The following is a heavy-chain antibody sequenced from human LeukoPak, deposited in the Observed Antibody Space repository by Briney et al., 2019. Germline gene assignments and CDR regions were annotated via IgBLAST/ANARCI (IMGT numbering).Heavy chain of an antibody. Sequence: GGSLRLSCAASGFTFSSYGMNWVRQAPGKGLEWVSYISSSSSSTYYADSVKGRFTISRDNAKNSLYLQMNSLRDEDTAVYSCVRGMGAIDYWGQGTLVTVSS. V-gene: IGHV3-48*02. CDR1: GFTFSSYG. CDR2: ISSSSSST. CDR3: VRGMGAIDY. D-gene: IGHD4/OR15-4a*01. J-gene: IGHJ4*02.